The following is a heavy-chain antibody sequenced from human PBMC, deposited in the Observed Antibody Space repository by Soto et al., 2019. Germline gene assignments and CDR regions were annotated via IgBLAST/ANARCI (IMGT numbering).Heavy chain of an antibody. CDR3: ARGAIRFLEWLFPFDP. Sequence: ASVKVSCKAPGYTFTSYDINWVRQATGQGLEWMGWMNPNSGNTGYAQKFQGRVTMTRNTSISTAYMELSSLRSEDTAVYYCARGAIRFLEWLFPFDPWGQGTLVTVSS. V-gene: IGHV1-8*01. J-gene: IGHJ5*02. CDR1: GYTFTSYD. D-gene: IGHD3-3*01. CDR2: MNPNSGNT.